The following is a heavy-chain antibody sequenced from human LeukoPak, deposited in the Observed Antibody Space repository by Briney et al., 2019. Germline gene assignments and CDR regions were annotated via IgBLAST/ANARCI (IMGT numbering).Heavy chain of an antibody. CDR3: AKVPAAGGGYYYGMDV. V-gene: IGHV3-9*01. J-gene: IGHJ6*02. D-gene: IGHD1-1*01. Sequence: GRSLRLSCAASGFTFDDYAMHWVRQAPGKGLEWVSGISWNSGSIGYADSVKGRFTISRDNAKNSLYLQMNSLRAEDTALYYCAKVPAAGGGYYYGMDVWGQGTTVTVSS. CDR2: ISWNSGSI. CDR1: GFTFDDYA.